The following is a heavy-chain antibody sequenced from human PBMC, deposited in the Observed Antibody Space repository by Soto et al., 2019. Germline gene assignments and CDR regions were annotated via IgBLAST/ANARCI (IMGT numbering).Heavy chain of an antibody. J-gene: IGHJ4*02. Sequence: QVQLVQSGAEVKKPGSSVKVSCNASGVPFSDYSSTWVRQAPGQGLEWMGGIIPVFATTNYAQKFQGRVTITAEKSTSTAYMELRNLRSEATAIYFCARDPDYGANSGLGLVDYWGQGTLVTVTS. V-gene: IGHV1-69*06. CDR3: ARDPDYGANSGLGLVDY. CDR1: GVPFSDYS. D-gene: IGHD4-17*01. CDR2: IIPVFATT.